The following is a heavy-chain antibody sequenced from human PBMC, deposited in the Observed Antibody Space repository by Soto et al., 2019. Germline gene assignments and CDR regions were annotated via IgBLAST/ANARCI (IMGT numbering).Heavy chain of an antibody. CDR2: TKKDGSGK. CDR3: ARVGATGEAFDI. Sequence: EVQLVESGGGLVQPGGSLRLSCAASGFTFSSYWMSWVRQAPGKGLEWVANTKKDGSGKYYVDSVKGRFTISRDNAKDSLYLQMNSLRADDTAVYYCARVGATGEAFDIWGQGTMVTVSS. D-gene: IGHD1-26*01. V-gene: IGHV3-7*01. CDR1: GFTFSSYW. J-gene: IGHJ3*02.